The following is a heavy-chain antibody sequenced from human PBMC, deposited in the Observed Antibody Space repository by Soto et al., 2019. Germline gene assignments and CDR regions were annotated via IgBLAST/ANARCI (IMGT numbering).Heavy chain of an antibody. D-gene: IGHD6-13*01. Sequence: SETLSLTCAVYGGSFSGYYWSWIRQPPGKGLEWIGEINHSGSTNYNPSLKSRVTISVDTSKNQFSLKLSSVTAADTAVYYCARGSWYDYWGQGTLVTVSS. V-gene: IGHV4-34*01. CDR3: ARGSWYDY. J-gene: IGHJ4*02. CDR1: GGSFSGYY. CDR2: INHSGST.